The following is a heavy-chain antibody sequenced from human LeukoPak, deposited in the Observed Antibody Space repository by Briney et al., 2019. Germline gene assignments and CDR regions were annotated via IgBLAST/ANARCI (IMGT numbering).Heavy chain of an antibody. D-gene: IGHD3-22*01. V-gene: IGHV4-59*01. CDR3: ARVAYDSSVFDY. J-gene: IGHJ4*02. CDR1: GGSISSYY. CDR2: IYYSGST. Sequence: SETLSLTCTVSGGSISSYYWSWIRQPPGKGLEWIGYIYYSGSTNYTPSLKSRVTISVDTSKNQFSLKLSSVTAADTAVYYCARVAYDSSVFDYWGQGTLVTVSS.